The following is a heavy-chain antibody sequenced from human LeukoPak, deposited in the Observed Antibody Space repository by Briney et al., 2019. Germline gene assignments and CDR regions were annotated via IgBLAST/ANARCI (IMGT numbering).Heavy chain of an antibody. CDR3: ARGGGSYYYDSSGRQDNWFDP. J-gene: IGHJ5*02. D-gene: IGHD3-22*01. Sequence: ASVTVSCKASGGTFSSYAISWVRQAPGQGLEWMGGIIPIFGTANYAQKFQGRVTITADESTSTAYMELSSLRSEDTAVYYCARGGGSYYYDSSGRQDNWFDPWGQGTLVTVSS. V-gene: IGHV1-69*01. CDR1: GGTFSSYA. CDR2: IIPIFGTA.